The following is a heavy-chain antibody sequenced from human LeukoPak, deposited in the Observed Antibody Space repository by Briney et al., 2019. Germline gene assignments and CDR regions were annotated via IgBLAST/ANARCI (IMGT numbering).Heavy chain of an antibody. CDR2: ISWNSGSI. CDR1: GFTFDDYA. D-gene: IGHD6-19*01. Sequence: GGSLRLSCAASGFTFDDYAMHWVRQAPGKGLEWVSGISWNSGSIGYADSVKGRFTISRDNAKNSLYLQMNSLRAEDTALYYCAKDITDSSCWEYFDYWGQGTLVTVSS. J-gene: IGHJ4*02. CDR3: AKDITDSSCWEYFDY. V-gene: IGHV3-9*01.